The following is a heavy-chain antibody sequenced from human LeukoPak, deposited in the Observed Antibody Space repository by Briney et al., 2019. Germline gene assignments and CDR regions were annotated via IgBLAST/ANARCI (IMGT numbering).Heavy chain of an antibody. V-gene: IGHV3-9*01. CDR3: TRAGAGGYDQNWFDP. CDR2: ISWNSGSI. CDR1: GFTFDDYA. Sequence: GGSLRLSCAASGFTFDDYAMHWVRQAPGKVLEWVSGISWNSGSIDYADSVKGRFTISRDNAKNSLYLQMNSLRAEDTAVYYCTRAGAGGYDQNWFDPWGQGTLVTVSS. D-gene: IGHD5-12*01. J-gene: IGHJ5*02.